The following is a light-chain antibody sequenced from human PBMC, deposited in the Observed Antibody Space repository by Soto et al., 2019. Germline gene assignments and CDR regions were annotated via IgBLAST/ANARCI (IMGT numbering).Light chain of an antibody. CDR2: DSS. Sequence: EIELTQSPATLSLSPGETATLSCRASQNVDKFLAWYQQRPGQPPRLLIFDSSNRATGVPVRFSGSGSGTDFTLTITSLEPEDFAVYFCHQRYNWPRVTFGQGTRLEIK. J-gene: IGKJ5*01. CDR1: QNVDKF. V-gene: IGKV3-11*01. CDR3: HQRYNWPRVT.